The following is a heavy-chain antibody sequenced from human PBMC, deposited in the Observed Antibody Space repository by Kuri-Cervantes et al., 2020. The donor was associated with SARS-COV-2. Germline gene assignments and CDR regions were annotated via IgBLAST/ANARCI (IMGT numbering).Heavy chain of an antibody. D-gene: IGHD4-23*01. CDR1: GFTFDDYT. Sequence: GGSLRLSCAASGFTFDDYTMHWVRQAPGKGLERVSLISWDGGSTYYADSVKGRFTISRDNSKNSLYLQMNSLRTEDTALYYCAKDVTPDYGGNVDYWGQGTLVTVSS. CDR3: AKDVTPDYGGNVDY. V-gene: IGHV3-43*01. J-gene: IGHJ4*02. CDR2: ISWDGGST.